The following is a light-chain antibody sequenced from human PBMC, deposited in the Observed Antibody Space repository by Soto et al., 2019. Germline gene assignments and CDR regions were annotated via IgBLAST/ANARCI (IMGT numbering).Light chain of an antibody. CDR1: SSNIGAGYE. V-gene: IGLV1-40*01. Sequence: QSVLTQPPSVSGAPGQRVTISCTGTSSNIGAGYEVHWYHQLPGTAPKFLVSGNDNRPSVVPDRLSASKSGTSGSLAITDRKAEDEGHYYCQSYDRGLRAYGFGTGTQLTVL. CDR2: GND. CDR3: QSYDRGLRAYG. J-gene: IGLJ1*01.